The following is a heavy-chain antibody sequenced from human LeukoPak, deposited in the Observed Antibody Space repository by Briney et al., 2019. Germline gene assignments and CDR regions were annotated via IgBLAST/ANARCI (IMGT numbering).Heavy chain of an antibody. J-gene: IGHJ3*02. CDR1: GFTFSSYS. V-gene: IGHV3-23*01. CDR2: ISPSADST. CDR3: AKDQGYNSAWYSRDGFDI. D-gene: IGHD6-19*01. Sequence: GGSLRLSCAASGFTFSSYSMNWVRQAPGKGLEWVSAISPSADSTFYADSGKGRFTISRDNSKSTLYLQMNSLRAEDTAIYYCAKDQGYNSAWYSRDGFDIWGQGTVVTVSS.